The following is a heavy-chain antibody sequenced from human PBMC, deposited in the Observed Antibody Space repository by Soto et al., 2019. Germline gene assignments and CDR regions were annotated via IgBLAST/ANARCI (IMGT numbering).Heavy chain of an antibody. V-gene: IGHV3-9*01. Sequence: GGSLRLSCAASGFTFDDYAMHWVRQAPGKGLEWVSGISWNSGSIGYADSVKGRFTISRDNAKNSLYLQMNSLRAEDTALYYCAKVGVYCSGGSCYSRRAFDIWGQGTMVTVSS. CDR3: AKVGVYCSGGSCYSRRAFDI. D-gene: IGHD2-15*01. J-gene: IGHJ3*02. CDR1: GFTFDDYA. CDR2: ISWNSGSI.